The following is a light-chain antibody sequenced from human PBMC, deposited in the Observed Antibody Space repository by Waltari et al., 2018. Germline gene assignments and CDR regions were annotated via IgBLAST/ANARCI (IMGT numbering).Light chain of an antibody. Sequence: DIVLTQSPDSLPVSLGERATINCKSSQNILYNSNNKNCLSWYQQKPAKPPKLLIYWASTRQCGVPERFSGSGAGTDFTLTISSLQAEDVAVYYCQQFFGTPWTFGQGTKVEIK. J-gene: IGKJ1*01. CDR2: WAS. CDR3: QQFFGTPWT. V-gene: IGKV4-1*01. CDR1: QNILYNSNNKNC.